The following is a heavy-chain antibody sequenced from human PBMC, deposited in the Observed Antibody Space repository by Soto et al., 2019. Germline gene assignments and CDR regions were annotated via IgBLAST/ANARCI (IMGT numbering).Heavy chain of an antibody. CDR3: ATAPLLWFGELPGY. CDR1: GYTLTELS. CDR2: FDPEDGET. V-gene: IGHV1-24*01. D-gene: IGHD3-10*01. Sequence: GASVKVSCKVSGYTLTELSMHWVRQAPGKGLEWMGGFDPEDGETIYAQKFQGRVTMTEDTSTDTAYMELSSLRSEDTAVYYCATAPLLWFGELPGYWGQGTLVTVSS. J-gene: IGHJ4*02.